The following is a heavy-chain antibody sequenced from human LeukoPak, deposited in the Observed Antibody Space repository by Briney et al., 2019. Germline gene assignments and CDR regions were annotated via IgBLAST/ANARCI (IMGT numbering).Heavy chain of an antibody. D-gene: IGHD3-10*01. Sequence: SETLSLTCAVYGGSFSGYHWTWIRQSPGRGLEWIGEVHYSGSATYNPSLKSRVTISVDTSINQFSLKMSSVTAADTAVYYCARGQWFRAFWSRGTPVTVSS. CDR2: VHYSGSA. V-gene: IGHV4-34*01. CDR1: GGSFSGYH. J-gene: IGHJ4*02. CDR3: ARGQWFRAF.